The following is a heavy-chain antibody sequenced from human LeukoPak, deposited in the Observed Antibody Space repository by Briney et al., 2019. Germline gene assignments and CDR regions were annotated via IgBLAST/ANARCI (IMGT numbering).Heavy chain of an antibody. V-gene: IGHV4-59*08. J-gene: IGHJ3*02. CDR3: ARLYCSSTSCFLDAFDI. D-gene: IGHD2-2*01. Sequence: RSSETLSLTCTVSGGSISSYYWSWIRQPPGKGLEWIGYIYYSGSTNYNPSLKSRVTISVDTSKNQFSLKLSSVTAADTAVYYCARLYCSSTSCFLDAFDIWGQGTMVTVSS. CDR1: GGSISSYY. CDR2: IYYSGST.